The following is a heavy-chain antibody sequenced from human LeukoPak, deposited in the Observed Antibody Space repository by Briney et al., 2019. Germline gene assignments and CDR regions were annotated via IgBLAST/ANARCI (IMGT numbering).Heavy chain of an antibody. Sequence: PSETLSLTCTVSGGSISSDNYYWSWIRQPPGKGLEWIGYIYYSGSSHYNPTLESRVTISVDTSKNQFSLKLSSVTAADTAVYYCARAFGVEQQLVPGPFDAFDIWGQGTMVTVSS. CDR1: GGSISSDNYY. D-gene: IGHD6-13*01. CDR2: IYYSGSS. V-gene: IGHV4-30-4*01. CDR3: ARAFGVEQQLVPGPFDAFDI. J-gene: IGHJ3*02.